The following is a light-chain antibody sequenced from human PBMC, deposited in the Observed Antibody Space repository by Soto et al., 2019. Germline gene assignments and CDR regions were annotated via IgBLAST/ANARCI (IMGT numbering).Light chain of an antibody. CDR1: QSTRNN. CDR3: QQGDSAPFT. CDR2: AAS. Sequence: IQMTQSPSSLSASVGDRVTITCRSSQSTRNNLNWYQQKPGKAPNLLIYAASSLPSGVPSRFSGSGSGTDFTLTISSLQPEDFATYYCQQGDSAPFTFGQGTKVDIK. J-gene: IGKJ2*01. V-gene: IGKV1-39*01.